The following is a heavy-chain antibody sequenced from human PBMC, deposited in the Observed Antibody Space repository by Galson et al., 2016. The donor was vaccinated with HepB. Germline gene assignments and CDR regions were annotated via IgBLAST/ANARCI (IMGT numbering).Heavy chain of an antibody. V-gene: IGHV3-23*01. J-gene: IGHJ4*02. D-gene: IGHD3-3*01. CDR1: GFTFSTSA. Sequence: SLRLSCAASGFTFSTSAMSWVRQAPGQGLEWVSAISSTSHSTYYADSVKGRFTISRDNAKNTLFLHMGSLKIDDASVYYCAKGWSGPDSWGQGTLVTVSS. CDR3: AKGWSGPDS. CDR2: ISSTSHST.